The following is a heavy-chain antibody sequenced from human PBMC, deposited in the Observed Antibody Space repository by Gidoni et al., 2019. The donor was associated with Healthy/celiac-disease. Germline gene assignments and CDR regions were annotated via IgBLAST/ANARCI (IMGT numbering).Heavy chain of an antibody. CDR1: GYTFTSYD. Sequence: QVQLVQSGAEVKKPGASVKVSCKASGYTFTSYDINWVRQATGQGLEWMGWMNPNRGNTGYAQKFQGRVTMTRNTSISTAYMELSSLRSEDTAVYYCARSTGYCSSTSCPDWYFDLWGRGTLVTVSS. J-gene: IGHJ2*01. V-gene: IGHV1-8*01. CDR3: ARSTGYCSSTSCPDWYFDL. CDR2: MNPNRGNT. D-gene: IGHD2-2*01.